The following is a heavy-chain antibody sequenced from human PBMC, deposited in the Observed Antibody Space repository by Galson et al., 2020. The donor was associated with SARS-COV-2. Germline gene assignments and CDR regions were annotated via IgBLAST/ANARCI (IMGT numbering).Heavy chain of an antibody. CDR3: AKDKLTLDYRDFDY. V-gene: IGHV3-23*01. D-gene: IGHD3-10*01. J-gene: IGHJ4*02. CDR1: GFTFSSYA. CDR2: ISGSGGST. Sequence: GGSLKISCAASGFTFSSYAMSWVRQAPGKGLEWVSAISGSGGSTYYADSVKGRFTISRDNSKNTLYLQMNSLRAEDTAVYYCAKDKLTLDYRDFDYWGQGTLVTVSS.